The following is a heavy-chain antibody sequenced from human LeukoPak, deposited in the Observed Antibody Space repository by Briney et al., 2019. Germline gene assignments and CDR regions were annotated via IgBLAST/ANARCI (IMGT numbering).Heavy chain of an antibody. CDR3: VRGPAAIWGNYFDY. D-gene: IGHD2-2*01. CDR1: GGTFSSYA. Sequence: GASAKVSCKASGGTFSSYAISWVRQAPGQGLEWMGGIIPIFGTANYAQKFQGRVTITTDESTSTAYMELSSLRSEDTAVYYCVRGPAAIWGNYFDYWGQGTLVTVSS. J-gene: IGHJ4*02. CDR2: IIPIFGTA. V-gene: IGHV1-69*05.